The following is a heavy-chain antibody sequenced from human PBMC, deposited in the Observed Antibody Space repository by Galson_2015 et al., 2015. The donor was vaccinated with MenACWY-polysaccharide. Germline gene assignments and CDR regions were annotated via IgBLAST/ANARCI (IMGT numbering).Heavy chain of an antibody. V-gene: IGHV1-8*01. CDR2: MNPNSGNT. J-gene: IGHJ6*03. CDR1: GYTFGSRD. CDR3: ARGSHYAYYYMDV. Sequence: SVKVSCKASGYTFGSRDINWVRQATGQGLEWMGWMNPNSGNTGYAQTFKGRVTMTRNTAITTAYMDLSSLRSEDTAVYYCARGSHYAYYYMDVWGKGTTVIVSS.